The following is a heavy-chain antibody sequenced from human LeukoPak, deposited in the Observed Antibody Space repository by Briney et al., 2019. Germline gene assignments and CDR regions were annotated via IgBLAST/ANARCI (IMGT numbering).Heavy chain of an antibody. CDR2: ISGNGGTT. CDR1: GFTFSSYG. J-gene: IGHJ4*02. CDR3: ARDLGYCTNGVCYTGGFDY. Sequence: GGSLRLSCVVSGFTFSSYGMSWVRQAPGKGLEWVSGISGNGGTTYYADSVKGRSTISRDNSKNTLYLQMNSLRAEDTAVYYCARDLGYCTNGVCYTGGFDYWGQGTLVTVSS. V-gene: IGHV3-23*01. D-gene: IGHD2-8*01.